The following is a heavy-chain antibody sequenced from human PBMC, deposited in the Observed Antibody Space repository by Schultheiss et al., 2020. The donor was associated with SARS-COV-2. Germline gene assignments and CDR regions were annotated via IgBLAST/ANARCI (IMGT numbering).Heavy chain of an antibody. V-gene: IGHV4-39*07. D-gene: IGHD6-19*01. J-gene: IGHJ5*02. CDR2: IFYSGST. CDR3: ARGPPSAVAGNNWFDP. CDR1: GGSISSSSYY. Sequence: SQTLSLTCTVSGGSISSSSYYWGWIRQPPGKGLEWIGSIFYSGSTYYNPSLKSRVTISVDTSKNQFSLKLSSVTAADTAVYYCARGPPSAVAGNNWFDPWGQGTLVTVSS.